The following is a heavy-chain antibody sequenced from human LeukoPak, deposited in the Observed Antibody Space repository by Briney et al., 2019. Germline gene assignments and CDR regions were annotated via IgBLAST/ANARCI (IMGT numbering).Heavy chain of an antibody. J-gene: IGHJ3*02. Sequence: SVKVSCKASGGTFSSYAISWVRQAPGQGLEWRGGIIPIFGTANYAQKFQGRVTITTDESTSTAYMELSSLRSEDTAVYYCASGDCSGGGCSVPWEARKWWAFNASDIWGQGTMVTVSS. CDR2: IIPIFGTA. CDR3: ASGDCSGGGCSVPWEARKWWAFNASDI. V-gene: IGHV1-69*05. D-gene: IGHD2-15*01. CDR1: GGTFSSYA.